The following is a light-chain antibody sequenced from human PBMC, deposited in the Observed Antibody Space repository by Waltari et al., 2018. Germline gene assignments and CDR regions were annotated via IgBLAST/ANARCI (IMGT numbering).Light chain of an antibody. J-gene: IGKJ4*01. CDR1: QSVSSY. V-gene: IGKV3-11*01. CDR2: DAS. Sequence: EIVLTQSPATLSLSPGERATLSCGASQSVSSYLAWYQQKPGQAPRLLIYDASNRATCIPVRFSGSGSGTDFTLTISSLEPEESAVYYCQQSRNWPLTFGGGTKVEIK. CDR3: QQSRNWPLT.